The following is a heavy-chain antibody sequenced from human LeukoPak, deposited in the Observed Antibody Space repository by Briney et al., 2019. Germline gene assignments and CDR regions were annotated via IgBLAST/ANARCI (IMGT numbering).Heavy chain of an antibody. J-gene: IGHJ6*03. D-gene: IGHD4-17*01. Sequence: SETLSLTCSGSNYSISNSLYWGWLRQPPGKGLEWIGSIYRSGSTFYNPSLKSRVTISLDTSENQFSLKLSSVTAADTAVYFCARGTYGHYMDVWGKGTTVTVSS. CDR1: NYSISNSLY. V-gene: IGHV4-38-2*02. CDR2: IYRSGST. CDR3: ARGTYGHYMDV.